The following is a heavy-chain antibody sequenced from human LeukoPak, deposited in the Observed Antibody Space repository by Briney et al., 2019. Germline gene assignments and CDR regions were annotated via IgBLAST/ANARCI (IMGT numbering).Heavy chain of an antibody. Sequence: SETLSLTCSVSGGSITSYYWSWIRQPPGKGLEWIGYSYYSGSTNYNPSLKSRVTISVDTSKNQFSLKLSSVTAADTAVYYCARAPNGDLTFDPWGQGTLVTVSS. CDR1: GGSITSYY. V-gene: IGHV4-59*01. CDR2: SYYSGST. CDR3: ARAPNGDLTFDP. D-gene: IGHD4-17*01. J-gene: IGHJ5*02.